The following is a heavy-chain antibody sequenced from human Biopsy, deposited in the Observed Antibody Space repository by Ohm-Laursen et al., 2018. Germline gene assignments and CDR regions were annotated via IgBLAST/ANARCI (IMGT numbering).Heavy chain of an antibody. V-gene: IGHV4-59*12. CDR1: GGPISNYY. Sequence: SHTLSLTCAVSGGPISNYYWSWVRQPPGKGLEWIGYIPYSGCTDYNPSLKSRFTMSVDTSKKQLSLKVRSVTAADTAVYYCARGDYFDSNGYFWFDPWGQGTLVTVSS. J-gene: IGHJ5*02. CDR2: IPYSGCT. CDR3: ARGDYFDSNGYFWFDP. D-gene: IGHD3-22*01.